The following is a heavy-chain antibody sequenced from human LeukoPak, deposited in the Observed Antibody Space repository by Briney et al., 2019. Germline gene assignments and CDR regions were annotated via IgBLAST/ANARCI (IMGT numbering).Heavy chain of an antibody. CDR1: GFTFSSYG. CDR3: ANAEWRAAAGTTY. D-gene: IGHD6-13*01. J-gene: IGHJ4*02. CDR2: IRYDGSNK. Sequence: GGSLRLSCAASGFTFSSYGMHWVRQAPGKGLEWVAFIRYDGSNKYYADSVKGRFTISRDNSKNTLYLQMNSLRAEDTAVYYCANAEWRAAAGTTYWGQGTLVTVSS. V-gene: IGHV3-30*02.